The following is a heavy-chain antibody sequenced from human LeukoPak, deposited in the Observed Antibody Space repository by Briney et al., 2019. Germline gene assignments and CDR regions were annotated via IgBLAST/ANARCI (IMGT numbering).Heavy chain of an antibody. Sequence: GSLRLSCAASGFTFSSCAMSWVRQPPGKGLEWIGSIYYSGSTYYNPSLKSRVTISVDMSKNQFSLKLSSVTAADTAVYYCARGVRGVTVDYWGQGTLVTVSS. V-gene: IGHV4-39*01. J-gene: IGHJ4*02. CDR2: IYYSGST. D-gene: IGHD4-23*01. CDR3: ARGVRGVTVDY. CDR1: GFTFSSCA.